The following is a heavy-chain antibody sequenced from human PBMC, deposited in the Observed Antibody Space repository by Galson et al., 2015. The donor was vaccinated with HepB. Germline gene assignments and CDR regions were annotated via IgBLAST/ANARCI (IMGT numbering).Heavy chain of an antibody. V-gene: IGHV3-23*01. D-gene: IGHD3-10*01. J-gene: IGHJ4*02. Sequence: SLRLSCAASGFTFSSYAMSWVRQAPGKGLEWVSAISGSGGSTYYADSVKGRFTISRDNSKNTLYLQMNSLRAEDTAVYYCAKDIAQGSGRGSYYFDYWGQGTLVTVSS. CDR3: AKDIAQGSGRGSYYFDY. CDR2: ISGSGGST. CDR1: GFTFSSYA.